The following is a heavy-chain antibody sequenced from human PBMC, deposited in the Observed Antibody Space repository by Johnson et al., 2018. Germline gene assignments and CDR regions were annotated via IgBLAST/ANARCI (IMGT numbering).Heavy chain of an antibody. CDR3: ARLKRAWELQGYLEY. CDR2: IIPIFDTT. Sequence: QVQLVQSGAEVKKPGSSVKVSCKASGGTFSSYGVCWVRQAPGHGLEWMGGIIPIFDTTNHAQKFQGRVTITAEESTNTAYMELSSLRSEDTAIYYCARLKRAWELQGYLEYWGQGTLVTVSS. J-gene: IGHJ4*02. D-gene: IGHD1-26*01. V-gene: IGHV1-69*12. CDR1: GGTFSSYG.